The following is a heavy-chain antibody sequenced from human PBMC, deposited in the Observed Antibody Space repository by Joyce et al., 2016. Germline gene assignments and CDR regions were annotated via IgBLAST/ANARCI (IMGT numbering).Heavy chain of an antibody. CDR3: VRDTSSPGNGMDI. CDR1: GFTFSNYG. J-gene: IGHJ6*02. V-gene: IGHV3-33*01. Sequence: QVQLVEPGGGVVPPGRSLRLSCAASGFTFSNYGMHWVRQAPGKGLGGVSVILNDGSGKHYADSVKGRFTISRDNTKNVLYLETDGLRDEDTAVYFCVRDTSSPGNGMDIWGQGTTVTVSS. D-gene: IGHD1-26*01. CDR2: ILNDGSGK.